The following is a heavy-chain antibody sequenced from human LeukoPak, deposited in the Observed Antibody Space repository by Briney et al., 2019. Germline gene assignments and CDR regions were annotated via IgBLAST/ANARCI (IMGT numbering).Heavy chain of an antibody. Sequence: GESLKISCKGSGYTFTTYWIGWVRQMPGKGLECLGVIYPGDSDTRYSPSFQGQVTISADKSISTAYLQWSSLKASDTAMYYCARHGAAAGTFYFDYWGQGTLVTVSS. CDR1: GYTFTTYW. D-gene: IGHD6-13*01. J-gene: IGHJ4*02. CDR3: ARHGAAAGTFYFDY. CDR2: IYPGDSDT. V-gene: IGHV5-51*01.